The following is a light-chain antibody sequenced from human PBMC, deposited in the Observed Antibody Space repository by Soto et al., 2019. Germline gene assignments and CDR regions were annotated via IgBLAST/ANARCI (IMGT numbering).Light chain of an antibody. J-gene: IGLJ1*01. CDR3: GSYTTSSNYV. CDR2: DVS. V-gene: IGLV2-14*03. CDR1: ISDVGSYNY. Sequence: HCVLAQPASVSGSPGHSITISCTGTISDVGSYNYVSWYQQYPGKAPKLMIYDVSTRPSGVSDRFSGSKSGNTASLTISGLRAEEEADYYCGSYTTSSNYVFGTGTKVTVL.